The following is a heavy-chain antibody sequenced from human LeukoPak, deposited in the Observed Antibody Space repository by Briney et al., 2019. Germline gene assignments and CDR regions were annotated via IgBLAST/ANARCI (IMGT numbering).Heavy chain of an antibody. CDR1: GYTFTGYY. J-gene: IGHJ4*02. CDR3: AREDSSGYYYRY. CDR2: INPNSGGT. V-gene: IGHV1-2*02. D-gene: IGHD3-22*01. Sequence: ASVKVSCKASGYTFTGYYMHWVRQAPGQGLEWMGWINPNSGGTNYAQKFQGRVTMTRDTSISTAYMELSRLRSDDTAVYHCAREDSSGYYYRYWGQGTLVTVSS.